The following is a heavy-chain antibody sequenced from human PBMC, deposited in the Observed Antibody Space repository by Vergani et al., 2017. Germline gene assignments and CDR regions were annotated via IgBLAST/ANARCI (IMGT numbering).Heavy chain of an antibody. Sequence: QVQLQESGPGLVKPSQTLSLTCTVSGGSISSGGYYWSWIRQQPGKGLEWIGYIYYSGSTYYNPSLKSRGTISVDTSKNQFSLKLRSVTAADTAVYYCARDRRGYCSSTSCLNYFDYWGQGTLVTVSS. CDR3: ARDRRGYCSSTSCLNYFDY. CDR1: GGSISSGGYY. D-gene: IGHD2-2*01. V-gene: IGHV4-31*03. J-gene: IGHJ4*02. CDR2: IYYSGST.